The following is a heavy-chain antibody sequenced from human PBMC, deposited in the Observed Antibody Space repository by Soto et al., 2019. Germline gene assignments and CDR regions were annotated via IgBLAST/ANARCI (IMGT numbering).Heavy chain of an antibody. V-gene: IGHV4-59*08. D-gene: IGHD3-9*01. CDR1: GGSISSYY. J-gene: IGHJ4*02. CDR2: IYYSVST. Sequence: SETLSLTCTVSGGSISSYYWSWIRQPPGKGLEWIGYIYYSVSTNYNPSLKSRVTISADTSISTAYLEWSSLKASDTAIYYCARHVYYDVLKKNYWGQGTLVTVSS. CDR3: ARHVYYDVLKKNY.